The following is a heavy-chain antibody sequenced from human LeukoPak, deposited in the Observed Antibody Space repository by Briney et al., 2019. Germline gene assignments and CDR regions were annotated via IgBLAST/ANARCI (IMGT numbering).Heavy chain of an antibody. J-gene: IGHJ3*01. Sequence: GGSLRLSCAASGFTFSSYSMNWVRQAPGKGLEWVSSISSSSSYIYYADSVKGRFNISRDNAKNSLYLQMNSLRAEDTAVYYCARAIVGLDAFDXWGQGXMVTV. CDR2: ISSSSSYI. D-gene: IGHD2-21*01. CDR3: ARAIVGLDAFDX. CDR1: GFTFSSYS. V-gene: IGHV3-21*01.